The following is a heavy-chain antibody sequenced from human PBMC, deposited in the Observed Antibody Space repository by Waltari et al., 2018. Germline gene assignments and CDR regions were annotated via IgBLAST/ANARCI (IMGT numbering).Heavy chain of an antibody. Sequence: QVQLVQSGAEVKKPGSSVKVSCKAYGGTFSRYALSWVRYATGQGLEWMGGIIPIFGTANYAQKFQGRVTITTDESTSTAYMELSSLRSEDTAVYYCALSPGIAAMRNAFDIWGQGTMVTVSS. CDR2: IIPIFGTA. D-gene: IGHD6-25*01. V-gene: IGHV1-69*05. CDR3: ALSPGIAAMRNAFDI. CDR1: GGTFSRYA. J-gene: IGHJ3*02.